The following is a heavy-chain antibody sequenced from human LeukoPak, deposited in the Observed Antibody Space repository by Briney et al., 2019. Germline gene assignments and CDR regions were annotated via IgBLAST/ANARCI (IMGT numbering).Heavy chain of an antibody. CDR1: GFTFSSYS. CDR3: AGDPNIR. J-gene: IGHJ4*02. Sequence: GGSLRLSCAASGFTFSSYSMNWVRQAPGKGLEWVAVISYDGSNKYYADSVKGRFTISRDNSKNTLYLQMNSLRAEDTAVYYCAGDPNIRWGQGTLVTASS. CDR2: ISYDGSNK. V-gene: IGHV3-30*03.